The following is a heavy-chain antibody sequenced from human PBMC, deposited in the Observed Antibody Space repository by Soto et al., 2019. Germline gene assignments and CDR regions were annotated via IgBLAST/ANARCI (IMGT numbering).Heavy chain of an antibody. D-gene: IGHD2-21*02. Sequence: QVQLQESGPGLVKPSETLSLTCTVSGGSVSSGSYYWSWIRQPPGKGLERIGYIYYSGSTNYNPSLKSRVTISVDTSKNQFSLKLSSVTAADTAVYYCAIELAYCGGDCYSAFDIWGQGTMVTVSS. J-gene: IGHJ3*02. CDR1: GGSVSSGSYY. V-gene: IGHV4-61*01. CDR2: IYYSGST. CDR3: AIELAYCGGDCYSAFDI.